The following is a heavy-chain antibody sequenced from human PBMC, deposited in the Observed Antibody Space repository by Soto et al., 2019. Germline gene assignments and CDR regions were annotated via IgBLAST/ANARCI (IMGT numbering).Heavy chain of an antibody. V-gene: IGHV1-46*01. CDR2: INPSVGST. D-gene: IGHD6-6*01. J-gene: IGHJ6*02. CDR3: ARDYWAPRPPLYCMDV. Sequence: ASVKVSCKASGYTFTNFYIHWVRQAPGQGLEWMGIINPSVGSTSYAQKFQGRVTMTRDTSTSTVYMELNSLRSEDTAVYYCARDYWAPRPPLYCMDVWGQGTTVTVSS. CDR1: GYTFTNFY.